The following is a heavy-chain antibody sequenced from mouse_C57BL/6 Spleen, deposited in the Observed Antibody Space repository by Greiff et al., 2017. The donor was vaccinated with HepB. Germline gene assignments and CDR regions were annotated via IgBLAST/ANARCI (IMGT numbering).Heavy chain of an antibody. CDR3: AIQRGSGNFKGFAY. Sequence: EVKVEESGGGLVQPGGSLKLSCAASGFTFSDYYMYWVRQTPEKRLEWVAYISNGGGSTYYPDTVKGRFTISRDNAKNTLYLQMSRLKSEDPAMYYCAIQRGSGNFKGFAYWGQGTLVTVSA. CDR2: ISNGGGST. CDR1: GFTFSDYY. J-gene: IGHJ3*01. D-gene: IGHD2-1*01. V-gene: IGHV5-12*01.